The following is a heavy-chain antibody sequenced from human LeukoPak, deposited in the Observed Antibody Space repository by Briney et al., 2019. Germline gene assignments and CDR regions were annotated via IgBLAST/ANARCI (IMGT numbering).Heavy chain of an antibody. D-gene: IGHD3-10*01. Sequence: GGSLRLSCAASGFTVSSNYMSWVRQAPGKGLEWVSVIYSGGSTYYADSVKGRFTISRDNSKNTLYLQMNSLRADDTALYYCAKNLWFGELEDYWGQGTLVTVSS. CDR2: IYSGGST. CDR1: GFTVSSNY. J-gene: IGHJ4*02. CDR3: AKNLWFGELEDY. V-gene: IGHV3-53*01.